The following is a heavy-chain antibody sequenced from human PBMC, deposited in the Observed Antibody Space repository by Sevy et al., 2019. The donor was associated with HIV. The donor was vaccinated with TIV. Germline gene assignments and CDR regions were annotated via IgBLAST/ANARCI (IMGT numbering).Heavy chain of an antibody. Sequence: SETLSLTCTVSGGSISSYYWNWIRQPPGKGLEWIGYIYYSGSTGYNPSLKSRVTISVDTSKNQFSLKLRSVTTADTAVYYCASGWYENWFDPWGQGTLVTVSS. V-gene: IGHV4-59*01. D-gene: IGHD6-19*01. CDR2: IYYSGST. J-gene: IGHJ5*02. CDR3: ASGWYENWFDP. CDR1: GGSISSYY.